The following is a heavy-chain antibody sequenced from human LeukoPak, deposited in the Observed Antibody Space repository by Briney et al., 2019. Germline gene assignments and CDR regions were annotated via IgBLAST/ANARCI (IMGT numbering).Heavy chain of an antibody. CDR2: ISGSGGST. CDR3: AKAIPNIVVVPAGVFDY. Sequence: GGSLRLSCAASGFTFSSYAMSWVRQAPGKGLEWVSAISGSGGSTYYADSVKGRFTISRDNSKNTLYLQMNSLRAEDTAVYYCAKAIPNIVVVPAGVFDYWGQGTLVTVSS. V-gene: IGHV3-23*01. CDR1: GFTFSSYA. J-gene: IGHJ4*02. D-gene: IGHD2-2*01.